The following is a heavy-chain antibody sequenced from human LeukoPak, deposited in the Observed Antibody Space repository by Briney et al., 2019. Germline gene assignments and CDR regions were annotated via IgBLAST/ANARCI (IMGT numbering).Heavy chain of an antibody. Sequence: SETQSLTCSVSGGSFSGYYWNCFRQAPGKGLEWIGYIHHSGVSSYNPSLKSRVTMSADRSQNQFSLSLTSVTGADAAVYYCAREYCTSSRCYKEGFDYWGQGTLVIVSS. CDR1: GGSFSGYY. CDR3: AREYCTSSRCYKEGFDY. D-gene: IGHD2-2*02. J-gene: IGHJ4*02. CDR2: IHHSGVS. V-gene: IGHV4-59*12.